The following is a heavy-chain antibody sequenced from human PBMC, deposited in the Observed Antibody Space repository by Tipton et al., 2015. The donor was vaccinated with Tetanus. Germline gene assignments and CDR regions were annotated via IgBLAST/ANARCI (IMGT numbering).Heavy chain of an antibody. CDR1: GGSLSRYY. CDR2: VDDSGST. D-gene: IGHD3-3*01. J-gene: IGHJ4*02. V-gene: IGHV4-34*01. Sequence: TLSLTCAVYGGSLSRYYWTWIRQPPGKGLEWIGEVDDSGSTNYSPSLKSRVTISQDTSKNQFSLRLTSVTAADTAVYFCARANYDFSMKGPFDSWGQGLMVVVSA. CDR3: ARANYDFSMKGPFDS.